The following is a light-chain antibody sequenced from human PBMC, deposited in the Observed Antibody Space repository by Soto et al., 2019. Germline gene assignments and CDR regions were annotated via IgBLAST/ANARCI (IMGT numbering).Light chain of an antibody. J-gene: IGLJ1*01. V-gene: IGLV2-14*03. CDR3: SSYTSSSTHV. CDR2: DVS. CDR1: SSDVGAYNF. Sequence: QPVLTQPASVSGSRGQSITISCSETSSDVGAYNFVSWYQQHPGKLPKLMIFDVSRRPSGVSDRFSGSKSGNTASLTISGLQAEDEGDYYCSSYTSSSTHVFGSGTKLTVL.